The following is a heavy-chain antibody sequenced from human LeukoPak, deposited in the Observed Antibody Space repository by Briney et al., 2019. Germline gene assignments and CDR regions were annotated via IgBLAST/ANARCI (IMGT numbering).Heavy chain of an antibody. CDR2: IRNKPYGETT. Sequence: PGGSLRLSCTGSGFSFGDYTMAWVRQAPGKGLEWVGFIRNKPYGETTLYAASVQGRFTISRDDSKTIVSLQMNSLKTEDTAVYYCAVGLYFFDYWGQGTLVTVSS. CDR3: AVGLYFFDY. CDR1: GFSFGDYT. V-gene: IGHV3-49*04. D-gene: IGHD3-22*01. J-gene: IGHJ4*02.